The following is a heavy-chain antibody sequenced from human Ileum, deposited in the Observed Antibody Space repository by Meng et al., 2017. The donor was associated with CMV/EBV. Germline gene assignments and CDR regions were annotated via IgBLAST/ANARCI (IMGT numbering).Heavy chain of an antibody. CDR1: GYTFNIHG. D-gene: IGHD2-15*01. CDR2: ISDNNASR. CDR3: ARRSSGDQGGLNLNDY. Sequence: GQTGGGGDKPGAWVKSSSKSSGYTFNIHGSNWIPQAPGQEGKDMGWISDNNASRNYVEKLQIIDPMTTDTSASTAYMDLRSMRCDDTVVSYLARRSSGDQGGLNLNDYWGQGTLVTVSS. V-gene: IGHV1-18*01. J-gene: IGHJ4*02.